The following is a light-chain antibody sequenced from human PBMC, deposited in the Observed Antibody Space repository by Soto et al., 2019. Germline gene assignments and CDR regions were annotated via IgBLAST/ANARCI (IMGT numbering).Light chain of an antibody. CDR1: QSVSSK. Sequence: EIVMTQSPATLSVSPGERATLSCRASQSVSSKLAWYQQKLGQAPRLLIYGASTRATGIPARFSGTGSGTEFTLTISSLQSEDFAVYYCQQYGSSPHTFGQGTKLEIK. CDR2: GAS. V-gene: IGKV3-15*01. J-gene: IGKJ2*01. CDR3: QQYGSSPHT.